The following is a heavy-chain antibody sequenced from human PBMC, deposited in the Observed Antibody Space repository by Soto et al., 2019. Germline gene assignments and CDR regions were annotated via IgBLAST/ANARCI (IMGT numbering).Heavy chain of an antibody. CDR3: AKVSRVHVELWFGPFDY. V-gene: IGHV4-34*01. CDR1: GGSFSGYY. D-gene: IGHD3-10*01. J-gene: IGHJ4*02. CDR2: INHSGST. Sequence: PSETLSLTCAVYGGSFSGYYWSWIRQPPGKGLEWIGEINHSGSTNYNPSLKSRVTISVDTSKNQFSLKLSSVTAADTAVYYCAKVSRVHVELWFGPFDYWGQGTLVTVSS.